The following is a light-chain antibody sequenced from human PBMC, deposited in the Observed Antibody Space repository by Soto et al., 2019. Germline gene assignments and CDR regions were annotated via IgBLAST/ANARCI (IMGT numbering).Light chain of an antibody. CDR3: ETWDTSLSAGRV. CDR2: ETN. J-gene: IGLJ1*01. V-gene: IGLV1-51*02. Sequence: QAVVTQPPSVSAAPGQTVTISCSGSSSNIGNNYVSWYQQLPGAAPKLLIYETNRRPAGIPDRFSGSKSGTSATLGITGLQTADEADYYCETWDTSLSAGRVFGPGTKLTVL. CDR1: SSNIGNNY.